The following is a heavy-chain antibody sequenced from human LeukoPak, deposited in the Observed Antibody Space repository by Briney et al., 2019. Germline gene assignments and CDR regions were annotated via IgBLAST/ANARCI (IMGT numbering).Heavy chain of an antibody. Sequence: GGSLRLSCAASGFTFSSYTMSWVRQAPGKGLEWVSTITTSDGNTYYADSVKGRFTVSRDNSKNTLFLQTNSLRAEDTAVYYCAKDGGLWVSAHWGDSWGRGTLVTVSS. CDR1: GFTFSSYT. V-gene: IGHV3-23*01. D-gene: IGHD7-27*01. CDR3: AKDGGLWVSAHWGDS. J-gene: IGHJ4*02. CDR2: ITTSDGNT.